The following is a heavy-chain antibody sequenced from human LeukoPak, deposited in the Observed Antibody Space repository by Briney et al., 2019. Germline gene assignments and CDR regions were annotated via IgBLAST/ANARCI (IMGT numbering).Heavy chain of an antibody. Sequence: GGSLRLSCAASGFTFSSYTMSWVRQAPGKGLEWVSTITTSDGNTYYADSVKGRFTVSRDNSKNTLFLQTNSLRAEDTAVYYCAKDGGLWVSAHWGDSWGRGTLVTVSS. CDR1: GFTFSSYT. V-gene: IGHV3-23*01. D-gene: IGHD7-27*01. CDR3: AKDGGLWVSAHWGDS. J-gene: IGHJ4*02. CDR2: ITTSDGNT.